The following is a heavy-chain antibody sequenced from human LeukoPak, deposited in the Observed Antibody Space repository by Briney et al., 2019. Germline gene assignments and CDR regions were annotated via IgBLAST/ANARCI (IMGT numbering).Heavy chain of an antibody. CDR1: GFTFSSYD. CDR3: ARDRGYSTFDF. CDR2: VGTAGDT. D-gene: IGHD5-18*01. Sequence: GGSLRLSCAGFGFTFSSYDMHWVRQATGRGLEWVSAVGTAGDTFYPGSVKGRFTISRDNAKNSLYLQMNSLRAEDTAVYYCARDRGYSTFDFWGQGTMVTVSS. V-gene: IGHV3-13*01. J-gene: IGHJ3*01.